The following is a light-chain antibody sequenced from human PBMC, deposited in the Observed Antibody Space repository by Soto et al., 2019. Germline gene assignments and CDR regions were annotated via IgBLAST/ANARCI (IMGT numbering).Light chain of an antibody. Sequence: EVVLTQSPGTLSSSPGERATLSCRTSQSISITHLAWYQQKPGQAPRLLMSGTSSRAAGVPDRFSGSGSGTDFNLSISRLEPEDFAVYYCQHYGTSPPLTFVPGTKVDVK. J-gene: IGKJ3*01. CDR1: QSISITH. V-gene: IGKV3-20*01. CDR3: QHYGTSPPLT. CDR2: GTS.